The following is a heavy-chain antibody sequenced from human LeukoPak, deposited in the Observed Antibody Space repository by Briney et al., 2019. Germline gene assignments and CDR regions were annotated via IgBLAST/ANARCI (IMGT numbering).Heavy chain of an antibody. Sequence: APVKVSCKASGYTFSNYYIHWVRQAPGQGLEWMGVINPSGGPTNYAPKFQGRVTMTRDMSTSIVYMELSSLRSEDTAVYYCARDAEQRISSKGIYSYYYIDVWGKGTTVTVSS. CDR3: ARDAEQRISSKGIYSYYYIDV. CDR2: INPSGGPT. J-gene: IGHJ6*03. CDR1: GYTFSNYY. D-gene: IGHD6-13*01. V-gene: IGHV1-46*01.